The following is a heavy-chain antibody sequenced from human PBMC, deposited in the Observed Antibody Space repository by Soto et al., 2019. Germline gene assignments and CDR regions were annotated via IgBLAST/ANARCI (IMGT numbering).Heavy chain of an antibody. Sequence: GGSLRLSCAASGFTFSSYWMHWVRQAPGKGLVWVSRINSDGSSTSYADSVKGRFTISRDNAKNTLYLQMNSLRAEDTAVYYCATGIGVYTAMVNYWGQGTLVTVSS. J-gene: IGHJ4*02. D-gene: IGHD5-18*01. CDR2: INSDGSST. CDR3: ATGIGVYTAMVNY. CDR1: GFTFSSYW. V-gene: IGHV3-74*01.